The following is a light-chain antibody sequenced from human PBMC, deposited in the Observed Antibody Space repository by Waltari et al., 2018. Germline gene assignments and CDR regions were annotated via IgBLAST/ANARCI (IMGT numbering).Light chain of an antibody. Sequence: DIVLTQSPATLSLSPGERATLSCRASQRLPTYLAWYQPKPGQAPRLLIYDASNRATGIPARFSGGGSGTDFTLNINNVEPEDSAVYYCQQRSNWVTFGGGTKVEI. J-gene: IGKJ4*01. CDR2: DAS. CDR1: QRLPTY. CDR3: QQRSNWVT. V-gene: IGKV3-11*01.